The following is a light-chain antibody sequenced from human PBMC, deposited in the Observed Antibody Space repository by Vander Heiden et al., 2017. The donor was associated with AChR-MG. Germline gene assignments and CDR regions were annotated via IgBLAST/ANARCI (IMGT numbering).Light chain of an antibody. V-gene: IGLV2-23*01. Sequence: QSALTQPASMSGSPGQSITISCTGTSRDIGRYNPLSLYQQHAGKAPKLIIDEGSKRPSGISNRFAGSRSGNTASLTTSALQAEDEADYYCCSDAGRSTFVVFGGGTKLTVL. CDR3: CSDAGRSTFVV. J-gene: IGLJ2*01. CDR2: EGS. CDR1: SRDIGRYNP.